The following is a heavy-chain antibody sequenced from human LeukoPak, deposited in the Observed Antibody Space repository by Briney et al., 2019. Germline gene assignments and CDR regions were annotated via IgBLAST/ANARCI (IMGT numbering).Heavy chain of an antibody. V-gene: IGHV4-39*07. Sequence: SETLSLTCTVPGGSISSSSYYWGWIRQPPGKGLEWIGSIYYSGSTYFNPSLKSRVIISVDTSKNQFSLKLSSVTAADTAVYYCARAHRLVLHYFDYWGQGTLVTVSS. CDR2: IYYSGST. J-gene: IGHJ4*02. D-gene: IGHD4/OR15-4a*01. CDR1: GGSISSSSYY. CDR3: ARAHRLVLHYFDY.